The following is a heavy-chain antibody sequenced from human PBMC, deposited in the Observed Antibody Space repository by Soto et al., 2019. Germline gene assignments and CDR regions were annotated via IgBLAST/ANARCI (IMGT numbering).Heavy chain of an antibody. Sequence: GGSLRLSCAASGFTFSSYAMHWVRQAPGKGLEWVAVISYDGSNKYYADSVKGRFTISRDNSKNTLYLQMNSLRAEDTAVYYCARATEYSSSWYVYYGMDVWGQGTTVTVSS. V-gene: IGHV3-30-3*01. D-gene: IGHD6-13*01. CDR2: ISYDGSNK. CDR1: GFTFSSYA. CDR3: ARATEYSSSWYVYYGMDV. J-gene: IGHJ6*02.